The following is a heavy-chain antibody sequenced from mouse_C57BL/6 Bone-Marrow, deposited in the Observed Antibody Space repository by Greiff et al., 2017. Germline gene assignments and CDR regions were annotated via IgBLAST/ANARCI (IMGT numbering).Heavy chain of an antibody. Sequence: VKLVESGPGLVAPSQSLSITCTVSGFSLTSYGVDWVRQPPGKGLEWLGVIWGGGSTNYNSALMSRLSISKDNSKSQVFLKMNSLQTDDTAMYYCAKHQTAQATFPYAMDYWGQGTSVTVSS. J-gene: IGHJ4*01. D-gene: IGHD3-2*02. V-gene: IGHV2-9*01. CDR3: AKHQTAQATFPYAMDY. CDR1: GFSLTSYG. CDR2: IWGGGST.